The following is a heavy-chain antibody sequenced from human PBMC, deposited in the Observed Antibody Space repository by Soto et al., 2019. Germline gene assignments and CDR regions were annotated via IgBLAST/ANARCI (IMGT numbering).Heavy chain of an antibody. D-gene: IGHD2-21*02. V-gene: IGHV4-30-4*08. J-gene: IGHJ6*02. CDR3: AREDDGGDRDYYGLDV. Sequence: QVQLQQSGPGLVEPSQTLSLTCAVSGGSISREYFHWTWIRQSPGKGLEWIGYIHYTGSIMYNPSFKSRLTMAVDTTNSQFALQLTSVTAADTAVYFCAREDDGGDRDYYGLDVWGQGTTVTVSS. CDR2: IHYTGSI. CDR1: GGSISREYFH.